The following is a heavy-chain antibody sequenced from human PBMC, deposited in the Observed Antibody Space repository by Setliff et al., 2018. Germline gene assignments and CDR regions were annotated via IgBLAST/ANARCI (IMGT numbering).Heavy chain of an antibody. J-gene: IGHJ6*03. Sequence: SETLSLTCGVYGGSFSGYYWSWIRQPPGKRLEWIGRISTSGSTNYNPSLKSRLTMSVDTSKNQFSLKLNSVTAADMAVYYCAREQWLDPPGYYYMDVWAKGTTVTVSS. CDR3: AREQWLDPPGYYYMDV. V-gene: IGHV4-59*10. D-gene: IGHD6-19*01. CDR2: ISTSGST. CDR1: GGSFSGYY.